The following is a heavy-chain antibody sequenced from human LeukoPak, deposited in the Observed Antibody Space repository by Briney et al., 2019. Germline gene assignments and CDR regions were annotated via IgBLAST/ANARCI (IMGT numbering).Heavy chain of an antibody. D-gene: IGHD2-2*01. V-gene: IGHV3-43D*03. Sequence: GGSLRLSCAASGFTFDDYAMHWVRQAPGKGLEWVSLISWDGGSTYYADSVKGRFTISRDNSKNSLYLQMNSLRAEDTALYYCARLHLPPEYCSSTSCFGHFDYWGQGTLVTVSS. CDR1: GFTFDDYA. CDR3: ARLHLPPEYCSSTSCFGHFDY. J-gene: IGHJ4*02. CDR2: ISWDGGST.